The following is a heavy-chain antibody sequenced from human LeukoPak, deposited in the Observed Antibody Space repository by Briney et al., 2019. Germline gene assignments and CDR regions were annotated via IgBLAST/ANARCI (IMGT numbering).Heavy chain of an antibody. CDR1: GFTFSSHL. D-gene: IGHD1-26*01. CDR3: AREYSGSYDAFDI. V-gene: IGHV3-74*01. Sequence: GGSLRLSCAASGFTFSSHLMSWVRQAPGKWLVWVSRIDYDGSSTNYADSVKGRVTISRDNAKNTLYLQMNSLRAEDTAVYYCAREYSGSYDAFDIWGQGTMVTVSS. CDR2: IDYDGSST. J-gene: IGHJ3*02.